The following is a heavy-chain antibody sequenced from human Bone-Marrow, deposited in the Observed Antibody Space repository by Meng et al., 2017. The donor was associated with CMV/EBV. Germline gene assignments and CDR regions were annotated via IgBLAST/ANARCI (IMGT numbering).Heavy chain of an antibody. D-gene: IGHD4-11*01. CDR1: GYSFTDYF. V-gene: IGHV1-46*01. CDR3: AREVYSFGPLNY. CDR2: LNPGGSTT. J-gene: IGHJ4*02. Sequence: QVQVVQAGAEVKRPGALVMVSCKASGYSFTDYFMHWVRQAPGQGLEWMGMLNPGGSTTKYAQKFQGRVTMTRDTSTSTVYMELSGLTFEDTAVCFCAREVYSFGPLNYWGQGPLVTVSS.